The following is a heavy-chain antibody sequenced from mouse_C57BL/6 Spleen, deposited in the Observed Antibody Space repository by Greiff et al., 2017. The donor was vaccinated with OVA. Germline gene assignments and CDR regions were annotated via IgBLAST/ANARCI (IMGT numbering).Heavy chain of an antibody. CDR2: IHPNSGST. CDR1: GYTFTSYW. Sequence: QVQLKQPGAELVKPGASVKLSCKASGYTFTSYWMHWVKQRPGQGLEWIGMIHPNSGSTNYNEKFKSKATLTVDKSSSTAYMQLSSLTSEDSAVYYCAREGGATMITLFDYWGQGTTLTVSS. J-gene: IGHJ2*01. CDR3: AREGGATMITLFDY. D-gene: IGHD2-4*01. V-gene: IGHV1-64*01.